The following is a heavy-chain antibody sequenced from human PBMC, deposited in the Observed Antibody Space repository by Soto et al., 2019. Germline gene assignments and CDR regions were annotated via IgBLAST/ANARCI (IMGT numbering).Heavy chain of an antibody. CDR3: ARLGRQQLVRRNWFDL. D-gene: IGHD6-13*01. V-gene: IGHV4-34*01. J-gene: IGHJ5*02. CDR2: ITHSGST. Sequence: SETLSLTCAVHGGSFSSYYWSWIRQPPGKGLEWIGEITHSGSTNYNPSLKSRVTISVDTSKNQFSLKLSSVTAADTAVYYCARLGRQQLVRRNWFDLWGQGTLVTVSS. CDR1: GGSFSSYY.